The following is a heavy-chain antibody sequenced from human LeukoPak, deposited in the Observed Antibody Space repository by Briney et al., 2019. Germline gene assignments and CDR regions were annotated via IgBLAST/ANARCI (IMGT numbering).Heavy chain of an antibody. J-gene: IGHJ4*02. V-gene: IGHV1-18*01. D-gene: IGHD1-26*01. CDR1: GYTFTSYD. CDR3: AREYIVGATIYYFDF. CDR2: ISAYNGNT. Sequence: ASVKVSCKASGYTFTSYDISWVRQAPGQGLEWMGWISAYNGNTNYAQKLQGRVTMTTDTSTSTAYMELRSLRSDDTAVYYCAREYIVGATIYYFDFWGQGTLVTVSS.